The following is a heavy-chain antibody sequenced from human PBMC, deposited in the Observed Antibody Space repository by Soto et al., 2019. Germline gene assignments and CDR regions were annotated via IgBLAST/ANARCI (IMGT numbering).Heavy chain of an antibody. V-gene: IGHV4-34*01. J-gene: IGHJ6*02. D-gene: IGHD4-17*01. CDR2: INHSGST. CDR1: GGSFSGYY. Sequence: SETLSLTCAVYGGSFSGYYWSWIRQPPGKGLEWIGEINHSGSTNYNPSLKSRVTISVDTSKNQFSLKLSSVTAADTAVYYCVRGAVYYYYGMDVWGQGTTVTVSS. CDR3: VRGAVYYYYGMDV.